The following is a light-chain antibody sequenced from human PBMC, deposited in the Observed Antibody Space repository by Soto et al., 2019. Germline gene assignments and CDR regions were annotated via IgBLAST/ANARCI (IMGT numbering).Light chain of an antibody. CDR3: QSYDSSLSGSV. CDR2: GNS. J-gene: IGLJ2*01. Sequence: QSVLTQPPSVSGARGQRVTISCTGRSSNIGAGYDVHWYQQLPGTAPKLLIYGNSNRPSGVPDRFSGSKSGTSASLAITGLQAEDEADYYCQSYDSSLSGSVFGGGTKLTVL. CDR1: SSNIGAGYD. V-gene: IGLV1-40*01.